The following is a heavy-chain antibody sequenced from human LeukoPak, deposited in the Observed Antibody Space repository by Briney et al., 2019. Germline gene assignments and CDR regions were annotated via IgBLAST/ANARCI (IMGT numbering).Heavy chain of an antibody. J-gene: IGHJ1*01. D-gene: IGHD3-16*01. CDR1: GFTFSSYW. V-gene: IGHV3-7*03. CDR2: IKTDGSQI. CDR3: AKDADWGRFNH. Sequence: GGSLRLSCVASGFTFSSYWMTWVRQAPGKGLEWVANIKTDGSQIYYVDSVKGRFTISRDNAKNSLYLQLNSLRAEDTAMYYCAKDADWGRFNHWGQGTLVTVSS.